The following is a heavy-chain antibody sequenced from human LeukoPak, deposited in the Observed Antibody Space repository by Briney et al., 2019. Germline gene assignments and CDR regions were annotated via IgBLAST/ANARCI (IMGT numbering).Heavy chain of an antibody. CDR2: IRYDGSNK. V-gene: IGHV3-30*02. CDR3: AVAGYVFDI. CDR1: GFTFSSYG. Sequence: GGSMRLSCAASGFTFSSYGMHWVRQAPGKGLEWVAFIRYDGSNKYYADSVKGRFTISRGNSKNTLYLQMNSLRAEDTAVYYVAVAGYVFDIWGQGTMVTVSS. D-gene: IGHD6-19*01. J-gene: IGHJ3*02.